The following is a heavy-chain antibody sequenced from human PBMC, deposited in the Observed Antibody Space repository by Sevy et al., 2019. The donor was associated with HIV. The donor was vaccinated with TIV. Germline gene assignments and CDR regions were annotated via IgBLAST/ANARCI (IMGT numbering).Heavy chain of an antibody. Sequence: GGSLRLSCAASGFSFSDSYMSWVRQAPGKGLEWVSSISSSSSYIYYADSVKGRFTISRDNAKNSLYLQMNSLRTEDTAVYYCARTRSGFDYWGQGTLVTVSS. CDR3: ARTRSGFDY. J-gene: IGHJ4*02. V-gene: IGHV3-21*01. D-gene: IGHD3-3*01. CDR2: ISSSSSYI. CDR1: GFSFSDSY.